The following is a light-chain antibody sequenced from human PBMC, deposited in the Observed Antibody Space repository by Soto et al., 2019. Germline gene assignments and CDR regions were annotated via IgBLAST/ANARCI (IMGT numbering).Light chain of an antibody. CDR1: SSNIGAGYD. Sequence: QSFLTQPPSVSLAPGQRVTISCTGSSSNIGAGYDVHWYQQLPGTAPKLIIYGTTNRPSGVPDRFSGSKSGTSASLAITGLQAEDEADYYCQSYDGTLSGSYVFGIGTKVTVL. V-gene: IGLV1-40*01. CDR2: GTT. J-gene: IGLJ1*01. CDR3: QSYDGTLSGSYV.